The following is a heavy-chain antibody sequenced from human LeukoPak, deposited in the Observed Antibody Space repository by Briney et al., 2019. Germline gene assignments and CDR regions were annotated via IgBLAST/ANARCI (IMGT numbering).Heavy chain of an antibody. CDR3: VRGGFFRYSGTSGDY. V-gene: IGHV3-7*01. CDR2: IRQDGGKT. J-gene: IGHJ4*02. D-gene: IGHD1-26*01. CDR1: GVLFSNYW. Sequence: GGALRLSCAASGVLFSNYWMQSVRQAPGKGLGWGANIRQDGGKTYYVDAVKGRFTISRDNAQNSLYLQMTSLRVEDMAIYYCVRGGFFRYSGTSGDYWGQGSQVTVSS.